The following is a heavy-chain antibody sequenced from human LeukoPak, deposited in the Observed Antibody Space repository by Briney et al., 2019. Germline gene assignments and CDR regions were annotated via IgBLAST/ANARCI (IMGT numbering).Heavy chain of an antibody. V-gene: IGHV3-74*01. CDR1: GFTFSNYW. D-gene: IGHD3-10*01. CDR3: VREGFANLLWDY. CDR2: INSDGSHIDGSRI. J-gene: IGHJ4*02. Sequence: GGSLRLSCAASGFTFSNYWMHWVRQAPGKGMVWVSRINSDGSHIDGSRITYADSVKGRFTISRDNAKNTLYLQMNTLRAEDTAVYYCVREGFANLLWDYWGQGTLVTVSS.